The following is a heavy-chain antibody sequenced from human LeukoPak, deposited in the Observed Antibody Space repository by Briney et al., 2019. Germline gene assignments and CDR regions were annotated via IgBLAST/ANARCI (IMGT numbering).Heavy chain of an antibody. CDR3: ARGIYCSSTSCQVSGYMDV. J-gene: IGHJ6*03. Sequence: SETLSLTCTVSGGSISSGSYYWSWIRQPAGKGLEWIGRIYASGSTNYNPSLKSRVTISVDTSKNQFSLKLSSVTAADTAVYYCARGIYCSSTSCQVSGYMDVWGKGTTVTVSS. CDR1: GGSISSGSYY. V-gene: IGHV4-61*02. D-gene: IGHD2-2*01. CDR2: IYASGST.